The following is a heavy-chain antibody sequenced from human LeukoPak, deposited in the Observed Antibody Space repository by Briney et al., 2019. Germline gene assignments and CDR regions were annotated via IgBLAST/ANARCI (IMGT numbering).Heavy chain of an antibody. D-gene: IGHD6-13*01. Sequence: GGSLRISCAASGFTFSAYGGHWGLQAPRKGRWCVSFIRYDGRIKNYTDSVKGRFTISRDNSKNTLYLQMTSLTTEDTSLYYCARNTAAAGDWLDPWGQGKLVIVSS. CDR1: GFTFSAYG. CDR2: IRYDGRIK. V-gene: IGHV3-30*02. CDR3: ARNTAAAGDWLDP. J-gene: IGHJ5*02.